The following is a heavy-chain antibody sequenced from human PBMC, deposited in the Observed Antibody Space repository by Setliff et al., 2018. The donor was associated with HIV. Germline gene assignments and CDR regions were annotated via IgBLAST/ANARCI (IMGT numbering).Heavy chain of an antibody. J-gene: IGHJ6*02. V-gene: IGHV1-46*01. D-gene: IGHD5-18*01. CDR3: ASNSYGYRTRYGMDV. CDR2: INPSVGST. CDR1: GYTFTNYY. Sequence: ASVKVSCKASGYTFTNYYIHLVRQAPGQGLEWMGIINPSVGSTNFAQMFQGRVTMTRDTSTSTVYMELSSLRSEDTAVYYCASNSYGYRTRYGMDVWGQGTTVTVSS.